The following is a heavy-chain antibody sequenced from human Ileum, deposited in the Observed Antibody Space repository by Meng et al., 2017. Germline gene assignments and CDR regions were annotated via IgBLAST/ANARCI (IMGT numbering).Heavy chain of an antibody. CDR2: INSDGSRT. V-gene: IGHV3-74*01. CDR3: ARGKAGGYDFDY. D-gene: IGHD5-18*01. J-gene: IGHJ4*02. CDR1: GFTFSSYW. Sequence: GESLKISCAASGFTFSSYWMHCVRQAPGKGLVWVSRINSDGSRTDYADSVKGGFTISRDNAKDTLYLQMNSLGVEETAGYYCARGKAGGYDFDYWGQGTLVTVSS.